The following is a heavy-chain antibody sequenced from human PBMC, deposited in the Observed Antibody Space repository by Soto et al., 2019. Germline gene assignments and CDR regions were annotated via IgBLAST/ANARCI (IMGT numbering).Heavy chain of an antibody. D-gene: IGHD3-10*01. CDR3: ARDYYGSGNYYYGMDV. CDR1: GFTFSSYS. CDR2: ISSSSSYI. V-gene: IGHV3-21*01. J-gene: IGHJ6*02. Sequence: PGGSLRLSCAASGFTFSSYSMNWVRQAPGKGLEWVSSISSSSSYIYYADSVKGRFTISRDNAKNSLYLQMNSLRAEDTAVYYCARDYYGSGNYYYGMDVWGQGTTVTSP.